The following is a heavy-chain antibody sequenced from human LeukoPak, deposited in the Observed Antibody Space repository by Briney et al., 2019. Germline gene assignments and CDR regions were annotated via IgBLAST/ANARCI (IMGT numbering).Heavy chain of an antibody. CDR2: ISSSSSYI. Sequence: GGSLRLSCAASGFTFSSYSMNWVRQAPGKGLEWVSSISSSSSYIYYADTVKGRFTISRDNAKNSLYLQMNSLRAEDTAVYYCARVGYCSSTSCYTDFGYWGQGTLVTVSS. CDR1: GFTFSSYS. V-gene: IGHV3-21*01. J-gene: IGHJ4*02. CDR3: ARVGYCSSTSCYTDFGY. D-gene: IGHD2-2*02.